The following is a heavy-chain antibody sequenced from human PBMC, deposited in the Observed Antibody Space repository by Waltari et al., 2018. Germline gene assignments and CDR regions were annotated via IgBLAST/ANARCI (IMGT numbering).Heavy chain of an antibody. CDR1: GGSFSGYY. Sequence: QVQLQQWGAGLLKPSETLSLTCAVYGGSFSGYYWSWTRQPPGKGLEWIGEINHSGSTNYNPSLKSRVTISVDTSKNQFSLKLSSVTAADTAVYYCARVFKQLGEFDYWGQGTLVTVSS. J-gene: IGHJ4*02. V-gene: IGHV4-34*01. CDR3: ARVFKQLGEFDY. D-gene: IGHD6-6*01. CDR2: INHSGST.